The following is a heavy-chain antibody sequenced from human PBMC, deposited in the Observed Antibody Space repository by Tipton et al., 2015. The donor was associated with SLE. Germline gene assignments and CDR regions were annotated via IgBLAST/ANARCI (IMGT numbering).Heavy chain of an antibody. CDR3: ATKERCRGGSCYHY. J-gene: IGHJ4*02. D-gene: IGHD2-15*01. CDR2: IYYSGTT. V-gene: IGHV4-39*07. Sequence: TLSLTCTVSGGSISSHSYYWGWVRQPPGKGLEWIGSIYYSGTTYYNPSLKSRVTISVDTSKNQFSLQLSSVTAADTAVYYCATKERCRGGSCYHYWGQGTLVTVSS. CDR1: GGSISSHSYY.